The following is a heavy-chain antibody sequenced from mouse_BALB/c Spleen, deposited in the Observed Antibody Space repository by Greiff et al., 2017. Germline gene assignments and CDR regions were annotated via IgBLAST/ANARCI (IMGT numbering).Heavy chain of an antibody. D-gene: IGHD3-3*01. J-gene: IGHJ3*01. CDR1: GYSITSGYY. CDR3: AREDTAY. V-gene: IGHV3-6*02. CDR2: ISYDGSN. Sequence: EVQLQQSGPGLVKPSQSLSLTCSVTGYSITSGYYWNWIRQFPGNKLEWMGYISYDGSNNYNPSLKNRISITRDTSKNQFFLKLNSVTTEDTATYYCAREDTAYWGQGTLVTVSA.